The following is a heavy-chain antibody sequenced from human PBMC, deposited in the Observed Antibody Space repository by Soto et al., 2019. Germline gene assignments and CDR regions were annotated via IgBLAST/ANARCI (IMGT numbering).Heavy chain of an antibody. CDR1: GYTFPSYD. J-gene: IGHJ4*02. D-gene: IGHD3-10*01. CDR3: ARERGGIDY. CDR2: MNPNSGNT. V-gene: IGHV1-8*01. Sequence: QVQLVQSGAEVKKPGASVKVSCKDSGYTFPSYDINWVRQATGQGLEWMGWMNPNSGNTVYAQKFQGRVTMTRNTSISTGHMELSSLRSEDTAVYYCARERGGIDYWGQGTLVTFSA.